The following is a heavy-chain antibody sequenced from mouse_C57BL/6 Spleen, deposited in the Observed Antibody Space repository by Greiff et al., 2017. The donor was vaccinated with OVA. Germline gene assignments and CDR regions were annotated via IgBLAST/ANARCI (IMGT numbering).Heavy chain of an antibody. J-gene: IGHJ3*01. CDR2: IDPSDSYT. CDR1: GYTFTSYW. CDR3: ARVWNYVWFAY. Sequence: QVQLQQPGAELVRPGTSVKLSCKASGYTFTSYWMHWVKQRPGQGLEWIGVIDPSDSYTNYNQKFKGKATLTVDTSSSTAYMQLSSLTSEDSAVYYCARVWNYVWFAYWGQGTLVTVSA. V-gene: IGHV1-59*01. D-gene: IGHD1-1*01.